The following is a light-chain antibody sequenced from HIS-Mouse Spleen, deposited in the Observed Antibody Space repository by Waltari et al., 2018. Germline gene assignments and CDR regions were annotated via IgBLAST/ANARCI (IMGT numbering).Light chain of an antibody. CDR3: YSTDSSGNHRV. Sequence: SYELTQPPSVSVSPGQTARITCSGDALPQKYAYWYQQKSGQAPVLVIYEDSKRPSGIPERFSGSSSGTMATLTISGAKVEDEADYYCYSTDSSGNHRVFGGGTKLTVL. CDR2: EDS. V-gene: IGLV3-10*01. J-gene: IGLJ2*01. CDR1: ALPQKY.